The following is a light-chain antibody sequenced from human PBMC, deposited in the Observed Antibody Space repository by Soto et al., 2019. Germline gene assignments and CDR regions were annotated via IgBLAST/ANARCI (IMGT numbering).Light chain of an antibody. CDR1: SSDVGGYNY. V-gene: IGLV2-14*01. CDR2: GVA. Sequence: QSALTQPASVSGSPGQSITISCTGTSSDVGGYNYVSWYQQHPGIAPKLLIYGVANRPLGVSTRFSGSKSGNTASLTISGLQAEDEADYHCSSYTSASTLLYLFGTGTKVTVL. CDR3: SSYTSASTLLYL. J-gene: IGLJ1*01.